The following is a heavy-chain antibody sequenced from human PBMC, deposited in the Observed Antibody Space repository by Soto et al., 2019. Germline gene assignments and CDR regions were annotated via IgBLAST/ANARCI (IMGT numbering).Heavy chain of an antibody. D-gene: IGHD3-22*01. CDR3: ARVRVAMIVVDTDFDY. Sequence: QVPLVQSGAEVKKPGASVKVSCKASGYTFTSYGISWVRQAPGQGLEWMGWISAYNGNTNYAQKLQGRVTMTTDTSTSTAYMELRSLRSDDTAVYYCARVRVAMIVVDTDFDYWGQGTLVTVSS. V-gene: IGHV1-18*01. J-gene: IGHJ4*02. CDR2: ISAYNGNT. CDR1: GYTFTSYG.